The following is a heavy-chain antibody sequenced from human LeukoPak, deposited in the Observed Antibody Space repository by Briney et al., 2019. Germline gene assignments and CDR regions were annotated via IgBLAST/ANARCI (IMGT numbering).Heavy chain of an antibody. CDR2: IYYRGST. D-gene: IGHD3-22*01. CDR3: ARLSGYSSGHYYSDY. V-gene: IGHV4-59*01. CDR1: GGSISSDY. J-gene: IGHJ4*02. Sequence: SETLSLTCTVSGGSISSDYWSWIRQPPGKGLEWIGYIYYRGSTNYNPSLKSRVTISVDTSKNQFSLKLGSVTAADTAVYYCARLSGYSSGHYYSDYWGQGTLVTVSS.